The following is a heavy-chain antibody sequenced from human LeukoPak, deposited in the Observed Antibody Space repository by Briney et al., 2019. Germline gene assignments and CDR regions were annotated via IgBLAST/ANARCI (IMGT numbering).Heavy chain of an antibody. V-gene: IGHV4-61*08. Sequence: SQTLSLTCTVSGGSISSGGYYWSWIRQPPGKGLEWIGYIYYSGSTNYNPSLKSRVTISVDTSKNQFSLKLSSVTAADTAVYYCARDLGSGWPYYFDYWGQGTLVTVSS. J-gene: IGHJ4*02. CDR3: ARDLGSGWPYYFDY. CDR2: IYYSGST. D-gene: IGHD6-19*01. CDR1: GGSISSGGYY.